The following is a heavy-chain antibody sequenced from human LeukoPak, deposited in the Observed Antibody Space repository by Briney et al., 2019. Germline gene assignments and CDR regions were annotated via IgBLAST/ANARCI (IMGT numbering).Heavy chain of an antibody. J-gene: IGHJ4*02. CDR2: VNHSGST. Sequence: KPSETLSLXCAVYGGSFSGYYWSWIRQPPGKGLEWIGEVNHSGSTNYNPSLKSRVSISVDTSKNQFSLRLNSVTAADTAVYYCARGRRDDFWSGYSLYYFDYWGQGTLVTVSS. CDR1: GGSFSGYY. CDR3: ARGRRDDFWSGYSLYYFDY. V-gene: IGHV4-34*01. D-gene: IGHD3-3*01.